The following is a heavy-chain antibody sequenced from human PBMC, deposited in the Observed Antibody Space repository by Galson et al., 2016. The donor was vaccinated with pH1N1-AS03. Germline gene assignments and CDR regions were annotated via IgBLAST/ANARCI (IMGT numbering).Heavy chain of an antibody. V-gene: IGHV3-23*01. CDR3: AKDRVYNDAQWVCDC. CDR1: GFIFSDYD. J-gene: IGHJ4*02. Sequence: SLRLSCAASGFIFSDYDVSWVRQAPGKGLEWVSAITGSGGSTYFADSVKGRFSISRDDSKNTMYLQMDSLGVEDTAIYYCAKDRVYNDAQWVCDCWGQGNPVTGSS. CDR2: ITGSGGST. D-gene: IGHD5-24*01.